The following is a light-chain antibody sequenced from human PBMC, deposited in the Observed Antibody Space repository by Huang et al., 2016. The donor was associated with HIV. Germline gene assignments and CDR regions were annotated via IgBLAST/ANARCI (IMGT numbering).Light chain of an antibody. CDR2: EAS. Sequence: DIVMTQTPRSLSVTPGQSASISCKSSQSLLHTDGKTYLSWYLQKPGQSPQLLIDEASNRFSGVPDRFSGSGSATNFTLKVSRVEAEDVGIYYCMQSMEAATFGQGTKVEIK. CDR1: QSLLHTDGKTY. J-gene: IGKJ1*01. CDR3: MQSMEAAT. V-gene: IGKV2D-29*02.